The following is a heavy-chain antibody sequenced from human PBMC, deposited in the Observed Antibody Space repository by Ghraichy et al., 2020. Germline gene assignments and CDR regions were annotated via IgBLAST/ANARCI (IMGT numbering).Heavy chain of an antibody. D-gene: IGHD3-3*01. CDR3: ARGNYDFWSGYYTHIDY. J-gene: IGHJ4*02. V-gene: IGHV1-46*03. Sequence: ASVKVSCKASGYTFTSYYMHWVRQAPGQGLEWMGIINPSGGSTRYAQKFQGRVTMTRDTSTSTVYMELSSLRSEDTAVYYCARGNYDFWSGYYTHIDYWGQGTLVTVSS. CDR1: GYTFTSYY. CDR2: INPSGGST.